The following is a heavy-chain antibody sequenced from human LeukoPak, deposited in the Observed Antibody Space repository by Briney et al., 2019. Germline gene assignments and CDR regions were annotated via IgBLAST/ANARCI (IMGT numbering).Heavy chain of an antibody. D-gene: IGHD1-26*01. CDR2: ISYDGRNE. Sequence: GGSLRLSCAASGFTFSSYGMHWVRQAPGKGLEWVAVISYDGRNEYYADSLKGRFTISRDNSKNTLYLQMNSLRAEDTAVYYCAKDLPPKWELPFDAFDIWGQGTMVTVSS. J-gene: IGHJ3*02. V-gene: IGHV3-30*18. CDR3: AKDLPPKWELPFDAFDI. CDR1: GFTFSSYG.